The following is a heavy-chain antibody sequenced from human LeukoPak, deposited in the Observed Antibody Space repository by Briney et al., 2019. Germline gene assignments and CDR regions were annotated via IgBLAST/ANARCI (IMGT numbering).Heavy chain of an antibody. CDR2: MNTDGSIT. CDR3: IRALNGDKDY. V-gene: IGHV3-74*03. Sequence: PGGSLRLSCAASGSTFSSNWMHWVRQAPGKGLVWVSRMNTDGSITTYVDSVKGRFTISRDNAKNTLYLQMNRLRAEDTAVYYCIRALNGDKDYWGQGTLVTVSS. J-gene: IGHJ4*02. D-gene: IGHD3-9*01. CDR1: GSTFSSNW.